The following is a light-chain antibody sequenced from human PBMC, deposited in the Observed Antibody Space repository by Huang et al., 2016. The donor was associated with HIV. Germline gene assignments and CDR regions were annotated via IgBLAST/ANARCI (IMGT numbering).Light chain of an antibody. CDR1: ESVSTY. Sequence: EIVLTQSPATLSLSPGERATLSCRASESVSTYLAWYQQRPGQVPRLLIYDASNLSTGIPARFSGSGYGTDFTLTISSLEPEDFAVYYCQQRKTLTFGGGTKVEIK. CDR3: QQRKTLT. J-gene: IGKJ4*01. V-gene: IGKV3-11*01. CDR2: DAS.